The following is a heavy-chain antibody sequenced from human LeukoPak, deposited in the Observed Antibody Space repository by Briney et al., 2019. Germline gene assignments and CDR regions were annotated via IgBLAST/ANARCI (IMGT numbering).Heavy chain of an antibody. D-gene: IGHD2-2*01. CDR2: IYYSGST. J-gene: IGHJ6*03. V-gene: IGHV4-59*01. Sequence: SETLSLTCTVSGGSISSYYWSWIRQPPGKGLEWIGYIYYSGSTNYNPSLKSRVTISVDTSKNQFSLKLSSVTAADTAVYYCARVRYCSSTSCYFIMDVRGKGTTVTVSS. CDR1: GGSISSYY. CDR3: ARVRYCSSTSCYFIMDV.